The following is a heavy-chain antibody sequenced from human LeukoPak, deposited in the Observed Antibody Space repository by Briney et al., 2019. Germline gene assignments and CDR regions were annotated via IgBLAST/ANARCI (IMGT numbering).Heavy chain of an antibody. CDR1: GYTFTGYY. CDR3: ARVNLYDYVWGSYRPINWFDP. Sequence: ASVKVSCKASGYTFTGYYMHWVRQAPGQGLEWMGWINPNSGGTNYAQKFQGRVTMTRDTSISTAYMELSRLRSDDTAVYYCARVNLYDYVWGSYRPINWFDPWGQGTLVTVSS. J-gene: IGHJ5*02. D-gene: IGHD3-16*02. V-gene: IGHV1-2*02. CDR2: INPNSGGT.